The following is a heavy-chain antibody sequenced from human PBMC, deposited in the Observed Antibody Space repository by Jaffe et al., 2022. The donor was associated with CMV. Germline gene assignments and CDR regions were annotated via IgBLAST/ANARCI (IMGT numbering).Heavy chain of an antibody. CDR3: ARDQFIYETNGGGDAFDI. J-gene: IGHJ3*02. CDR1: GGSISSYY. D-gene: IGHD2-8*01. CDR2: ISFSEST. Sequence: QVQLQESGPGLVKPSETLSLTCTVPGGSISSYYWSWIRQPPGKGLEWIGYISFSESTSYNPSLKSRVTISLDTSKNQFSLKLNSVTAADTAVYYCARDQFIYETNGGGDAFDIWGQGTMVTVSS. V-gene: IGHV4-59*01.